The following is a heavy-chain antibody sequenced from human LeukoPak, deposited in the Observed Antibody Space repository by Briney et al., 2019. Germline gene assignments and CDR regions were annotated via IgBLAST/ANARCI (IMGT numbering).Heavy chain of an antibody. CDR1: GFTFSNSA. CDR3: AKDYYYSNSLFDY. CDR2: ISSGGRST. V-gene: IGHV3-23*01. Sequence: GGSLRLSCAASGFTFSNSAMGWVRQAPGKGLEWVSGISSGGRSTYHADSVKGRFTISRDNSKNALYLQMNSLRAEDTAVYYCAKDYYYSNSLFDYWGQGTLVTVSS. D-gene: IGHD4-11*01. J-gene: IGHJ4*02.